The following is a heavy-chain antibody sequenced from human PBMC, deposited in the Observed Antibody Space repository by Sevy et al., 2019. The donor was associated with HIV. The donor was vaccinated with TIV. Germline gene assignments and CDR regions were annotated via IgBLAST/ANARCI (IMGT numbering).Heavy chain of an antibody. CDR1: GGTFSSYA. V-gene: IGHV1-69*04. CDR2: IIPIPGIP. J-gene: IGHJ5*02. D-gene: IGHD2-2*01. CDR3: ARDASSYCTSYSCYGGWFDP. Sequence: ASVKVSCKASGGTFSSYAINWVRQAPGQGLEWMGRIIPIPGIPNYAQKFQGRVTITAAKSTSTAYMELSSLRSEDTAGYYCARDASSYCTSYSCYGGWFDPWGQGTLVTVSS.